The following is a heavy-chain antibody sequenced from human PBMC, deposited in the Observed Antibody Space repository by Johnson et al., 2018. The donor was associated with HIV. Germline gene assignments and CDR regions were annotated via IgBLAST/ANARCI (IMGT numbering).Heavy chain of an antibody. Sequence: VQLVESGGGLVQPGRSLRLSCAASGFTFDDYGMHWVRQAPGKGLEWVSGISWNSGSIGYADSVKGRFTISRDNAKNSLYLQMNSLRAEETALYYCARVTRYNWNSDAFDIWGQGTMVTVSS. CDR2: ISWNSGSI. J-gene: IGHJ3*02. D-gene: IGHD1-1*01. CDR3: ARVTRYNWNSDAFDI. CDR1: GFTFDDYG. V-gene: IGHV3-9*01.